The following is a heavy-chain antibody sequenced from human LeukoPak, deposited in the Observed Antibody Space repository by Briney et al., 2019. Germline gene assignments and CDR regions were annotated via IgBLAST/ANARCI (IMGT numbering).Heavy chain of an antibody. CDR2: IKRDESQK. Sequence: GGSLRLSCAPSAFTFSSYWTSWVRQAPGKGLEWVANIKRDESQKYFVDSVKGRFTISRDNAKNSLYLQMNSLRAEDTAVYYCARDSSPIDFWSGYASWGQGILVTVCS. J-gene: IGHJ5*02. CDR3: ARDSSPIDFWSGYAS. D-gene: IGHD3-3*01. V-gene: IGHV3-7*01. CDR1: AFTFSSYW.